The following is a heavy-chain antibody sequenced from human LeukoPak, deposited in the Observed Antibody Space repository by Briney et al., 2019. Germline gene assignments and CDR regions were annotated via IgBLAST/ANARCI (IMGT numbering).Heavy chain of an antibody. CDR2: INHSGST. Sequence: SETLSLTCAVYGGPFSGYYWSWIRQPPGKGLEWIGEINHSGSTNYNPSLKSRVTISVDTSKNQFSLRLSSVTAADTAVYYCARGLSRYSSGWYGFDYWGQGTLVTVSP. V-gene: IGHV4-34*01. D-gene: IGHD6-19*01. CDR1: GGPFSGYY. CDR3: ARGLSRYSSGWYGFDY. J-gene: IGHJ4*02.